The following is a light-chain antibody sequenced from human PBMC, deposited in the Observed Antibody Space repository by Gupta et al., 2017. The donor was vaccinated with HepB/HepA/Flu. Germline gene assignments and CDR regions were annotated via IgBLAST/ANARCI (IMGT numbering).Light chain of an antibody. Sequence: SYVLTQPPSVSMAPGKTARITCGGNNIGSKSVHWFQQKLGQSPVLVLYYDSDRPSGIPERFSGSNSGNTAALTISSVESGDDADYYCQVWDSNSDHVVFGGGTKLTVL. CDR2: YDS. CDR3: QVWDSNSDHVV. J-gene: IGLJ2*01. CDR1: NIGSKS. V-gene: IGLV3-21*04.